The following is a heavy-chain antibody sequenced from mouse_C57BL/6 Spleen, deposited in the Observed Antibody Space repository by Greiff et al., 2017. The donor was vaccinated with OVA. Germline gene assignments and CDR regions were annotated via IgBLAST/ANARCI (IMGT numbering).Heavy chain of an antibody. D-gene: IGHD2-2*01. CDR1: GYAFSSSW. CDR2: IYPGDGDP. V-gene: IGHV1-82*01. Sequence: VQLQQSGPELVKPGASVKISCKASGYAFSSSWMNWVKQRPGKGLEWIGRIYPGDGDPNYNGKFKGKATLTADKSSSTAYLQLSSLTSEDSAVYFWAREGDDYGYDGGVFDYWGQGTTLTVSS. J-gene: IGHJ2*01. CDR3: AREGDDYGYDGGVFDY.